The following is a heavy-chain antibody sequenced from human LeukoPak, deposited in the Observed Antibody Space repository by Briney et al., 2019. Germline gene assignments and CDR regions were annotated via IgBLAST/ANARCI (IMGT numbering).Heavy chain of an antibody. CDR3: AKVKTSSFYYFDN. J-gene: IGHJ4*02. V-gene: IGHV3-30*18. Sequence: GRSLSLSCAASGFTFSDYDMHWVRQAPGKGLEWVAVISYDGSNKYYADSVKGRFTLSRDNSKNTLYLQMNRLRTEDTAVYYCAKVKTSSFYYFDNWGQGALVTVSS. D-gene: IGHD2-2*01. CDR2: ISYDGSNK. CDR1: GFTFSDYD.